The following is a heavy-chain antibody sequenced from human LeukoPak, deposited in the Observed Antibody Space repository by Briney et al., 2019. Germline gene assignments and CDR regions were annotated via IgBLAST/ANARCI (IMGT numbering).Heavy chain of an antibody. CDR2: ISYDGSNK. V-gene: IGHV3-30*03. CDR1: GFTFSSYG. D-gene: IGHD3-22*01. CDR3: ARDRYYYDSSGYYPPNDAFDI. J-gene: IGHJ3*02. Sequence: PGGSLRLSCAASGFTFSSYGMHWVRQAPGKGLEWVAGISYDGSNKYYADSVKGRFTISRDNSKNTLYLQMNSLRAEDTAMYYCARDRYYYDSSGYYPPNDAFDIWGQGTMVTVSS.